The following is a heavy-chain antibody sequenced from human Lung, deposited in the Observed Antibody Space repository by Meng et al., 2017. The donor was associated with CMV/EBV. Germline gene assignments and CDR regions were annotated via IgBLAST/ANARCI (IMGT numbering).Heavy chain of an antibody. D-gene: IGHD5-12*01. CDR3: ARDYGGYPNYFDY. CDR1: GFTFSSYW. V-gene: IGHV3-7*01. J-gene: IGHJ4*02. Sequence: GGSLRLSCADSGFTFSSYWMSCVRQAPGKGLEWVANIKQDGSEKYYVDSVKGRFTISRDNAKNSLYLQMNRLRAEDTAVYYCARDYGGYPNYFDYWGQGTLVTVSS. CDR2: IKQDGSEK.